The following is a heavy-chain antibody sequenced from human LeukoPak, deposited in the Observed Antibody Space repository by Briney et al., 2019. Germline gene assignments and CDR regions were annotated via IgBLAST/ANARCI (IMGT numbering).Heavy chain of an antibody. CDR1: GGTFSSYA. J-gene: IGHJ5*02. CDR2: IIPIFGTA. CDR3: ARASMVRGVTNWFDP. D-gene: IGHD3-10*01. Sequence: SVKVSCKASGGTFSSYAISWVRQAPGQGLEWMGGIIPIFGTANYAQKFQGRVTITADKSTSTAYMELSSLRSEDTAVYYCARASMVRGVTNWFDPWGQGTLVPVSS. V-gene: IGHV1-69*06.